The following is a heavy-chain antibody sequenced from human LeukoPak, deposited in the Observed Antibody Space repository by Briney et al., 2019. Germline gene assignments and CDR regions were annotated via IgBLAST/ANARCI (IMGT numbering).Heavy chain of an antibody. CDR1: GFIFSNYW. J-gene: IGHJ6*03. CDR3: ARVRYNSGWSKLYFYYYYMDV. V-gene: IGHV3-7*01. Sequence: PGGSLRLSCAASGFIFSNYWMSWVRQAPGKGLEWVANIKQDGSEKYYVDSVKGRFTISRDNAKNSLYLQMNSLRVEDTAVYYCARVRYNSGWSKLYFYYYYMDVWGKGTTVTVSS. D-gene: IGHD6-19*01. CDR2: IKQDGSEK.